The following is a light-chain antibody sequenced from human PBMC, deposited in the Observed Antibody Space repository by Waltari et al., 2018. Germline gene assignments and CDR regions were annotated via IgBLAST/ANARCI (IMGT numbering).Light chain of an antibody. CDR1: RSDVGGYHY. J-gene: IGLJ2*01. V-gene: IGLV2-14*03. CDR3: SSYTSSSTLLVV. CDR2: DVS. Sequence: QSALTQPASVSGSPGQSITISCTGTRSDVGGYHYVSWYQQHPGKAPKIMIYDVSNRPSGVSNRFSGSKSGNTASLTISGLQAEDEADYYCSSYTSSSTLLVVFGGGTKLTVL.